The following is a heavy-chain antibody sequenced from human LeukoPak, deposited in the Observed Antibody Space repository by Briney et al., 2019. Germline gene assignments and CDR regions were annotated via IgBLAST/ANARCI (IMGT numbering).Heavy chain of an antibody. CDR2: VYYSGST. J-gene: IGHJ2*01. Sequence: NPSETLSLTCTVSGGSISNYYWSWIRQPPGKGLEWIGYVYYSGSTYYNPSLKSRVTISVDTSKNQFSLKLSSVTAADTAVYYCARHPSYYKIGGLDFWGRGTLVTVSS. CDR3: ARHPSYYKIGGLDF. D-gene: IGHD2-15*01. V-gene: IGHV4-59*08. CDR1: GGSISNYY.